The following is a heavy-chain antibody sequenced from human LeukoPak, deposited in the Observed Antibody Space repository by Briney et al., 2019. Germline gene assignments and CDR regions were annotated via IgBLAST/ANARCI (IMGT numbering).Heavy chain of an antibody. CDR2: ISGSGANI. Sequence: GGSLRLSCAASGFTFSSHAMSWVRQAPGRGLEWVSSISGSGANINYADSVKGRFIISRDNSKNTLYAQMNSLRAEDTAVYYCAKSAIAAAGTGAFDLWGQGTMVTVSS. D-gene: IGHD6-25*01. CDR3: AKSAIAAAGTGAFDL. J-gene: IGHJ3*01. CDR1: GFTFSSHA. V-gene: IGHV3-23*01.